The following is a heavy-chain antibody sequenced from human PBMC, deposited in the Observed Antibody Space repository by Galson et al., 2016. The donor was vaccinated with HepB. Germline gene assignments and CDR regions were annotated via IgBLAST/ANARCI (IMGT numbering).Heavy chain of an antibody. J-gene: IGHJ5*02. Sequence: SETLSLTCTVSGGTISSYFWSWLRQPPGKGLEWIGYIYFRGTTNYNPSLRSRVTISVDTSKDQLSLSLTSVTAADTAVYYCARGADFAASGWFDPWGQGTLVTVSS. D-gene: IGHD1-14*01. CDR1: GGTISSYF. CDR3: ARGADFAASGWFDP. CDR2: IYFRGTT. V-gene: IGHV4-59*01.